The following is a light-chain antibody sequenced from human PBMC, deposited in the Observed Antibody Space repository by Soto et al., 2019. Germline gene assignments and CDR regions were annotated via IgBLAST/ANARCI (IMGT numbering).Light chain of an antibody. CDR1: QGISNY. CDR2: AAS. J-gene: IGKJ1*01. Sequence: DIQMTQSPSAMSASVGDRFTITCRASQGISNYLAWFQQKPGKVPKRLXYAASSLQSGVPPRFRGSGSGTEFTLTISSLQPEDFETYYCLQHNSYPRTFGQGTKVDIK. V-gene: IGKV1-17*03. CDR3: LQHNSYPRT.